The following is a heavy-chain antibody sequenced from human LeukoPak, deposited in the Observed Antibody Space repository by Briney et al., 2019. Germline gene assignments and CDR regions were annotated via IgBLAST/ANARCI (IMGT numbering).Heavy chain of an antibody. CDR1: GGSFSGYY. CDR3: ARHMSFWYSSSWAYYFDY. D-gene: IGHD6-13*01. CDR2: INHSGST. V-gene: IGHV4-34*01. J-gene: IGHJ4*02. Sequence: SETLSLTCAVYGGSFSGYYWSWIRQPPGKGLEWIGEINHSGSTNYNPSLKSRVTISVDTSKNQFSLKLSSVTAADTAVYYCARHMSFWYSSSWAYYFDYWGQGTLVTVSS.